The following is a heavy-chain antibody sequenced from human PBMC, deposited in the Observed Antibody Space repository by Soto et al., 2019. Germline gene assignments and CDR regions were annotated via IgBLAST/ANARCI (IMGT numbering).Heavy chain of an antibody. CDR1: GGTFSSYA. V-gene: IGHV1-69*13. Sequence: SVKVSCTTSGGTFSSYAISWVRQAPGQGLEWMGGIIPIFGTANYAQKFQGRVTVTADESTSTAYMELSSLRSEDTAVYYCARDRDTAMAIDAFDIWGQGTMVTVSS. CDR3: ARDRDTAMAIDAFDI. J-gene: IGHJ3*02. CDR2: IIPIFGTA. D-gene: IGHD5-18*01.